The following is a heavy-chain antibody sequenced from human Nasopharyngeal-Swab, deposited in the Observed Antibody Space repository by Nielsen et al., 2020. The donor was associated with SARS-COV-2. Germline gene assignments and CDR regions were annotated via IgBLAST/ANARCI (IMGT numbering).Heavy chain of an antibody. CDR1: GFTFENYA. CDR2: ITWNSGNK. Sequence: SLKISCAASGFTFENYAMHWVRQPPGKGLEWVSGITWNSGNKGYAESVQGRFTISRDNAKNSLYLQMNSLRTEDTAFYYCAKARRTDIYGYECFDSWGQGTLVTVSS. D-gene: IGHD5-18*01. V-gene: IGHV3-9*01. CDR3: AKARRTDIYGYECFDS. J-gene: IGHJ4*02.